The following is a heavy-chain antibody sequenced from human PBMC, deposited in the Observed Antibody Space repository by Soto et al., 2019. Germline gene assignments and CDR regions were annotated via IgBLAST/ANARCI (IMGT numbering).Heavy chain of an antibody. CDR2: INPSGGSI. J-gene: IGHJ6*02. V-gene: IGHV1-46*01. D-gene: IGHD3-3*01. CDR1: GYTFTSYH. CDR3: ARPLRFLDPRDNYAMDV. Sequence: QVHLVQSGAEVKRPGASVNISCKASGYTFTSYHLHWVRQAPGQRLEWMGIINPSGGSIRYAQKFQGRVVITRDTSTNTVYMELGRLRSEDTAVYYCARPLRFLDPRDNYAMDVWGQGTTVTVSS.